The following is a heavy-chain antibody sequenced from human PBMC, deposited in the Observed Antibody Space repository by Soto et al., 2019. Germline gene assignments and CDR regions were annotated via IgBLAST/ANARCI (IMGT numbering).Heavy chain of an antibody. V-gene: IGHV3-13*01. CDR2: IGTAGET. J-gene: IGHJ6*02. D-gene: IGHD4-17*01. CDR1: GFPFSKYD. CDR3: TRGFTVLGGYYGMDV. Sequence: EVQLVESGGGLVQPGGSLRLSCTASGFPFSKYDMHWVRQVPGKGLEWVSAIGTAGETYYPGSVKGRFTIFRENAKNSLYLQVDSLRAGDTAVYYCTRGFTVLGGYYGMDVWGPGTTVTVYS.